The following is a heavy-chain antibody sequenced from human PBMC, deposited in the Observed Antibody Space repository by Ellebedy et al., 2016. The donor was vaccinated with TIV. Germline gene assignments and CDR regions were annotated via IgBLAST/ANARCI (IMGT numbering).Heavy chain of an antibody. CDR1: GYTFTNYY. V-gene: IGHV1-46*04. J-gene: IGHJ4*02. CDR2: INPSGGST. D-gene: IGHD5-12*01. Sequence: AASVKVSCKASGYTFTNYYMHWVRHAPGQGLEWMGIINPSGGSTSYAQKLQDRLTMTRDTSTSTVFMELSSLRSEDTAIYYCARASGYDYRRLPLDYWGQGTLVTVSS. CDR3: ARASGYDYRRLPLDY.